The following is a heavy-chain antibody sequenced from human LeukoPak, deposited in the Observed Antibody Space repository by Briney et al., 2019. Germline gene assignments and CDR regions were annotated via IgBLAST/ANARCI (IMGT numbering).Heavy chain of an antibody. CDR3: ARDAVIPYQLLSY. J-gene: IGHJ4*02. V-gene: IGHV3-23*01. D-gene: IGHD2-2*01. CDR2: ISPSGGGT. Sequence: GGSLRLSCAASGFTFRNHGMNWVRQAPGKGLEWVSGISPSGGGTYYADSVKGRFTISRDNSKNTLYLQMNSLRAEDTAVYYCARDAVIPYQLLSYWGQGTLVTVSS. CDR1: GFTFRNHG.